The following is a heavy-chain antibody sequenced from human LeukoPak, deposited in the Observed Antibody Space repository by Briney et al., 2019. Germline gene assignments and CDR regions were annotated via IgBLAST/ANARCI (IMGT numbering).Heavy chain of an antibody. CDR1: GGTFSSYA. J-gene: IGHJ6*02. V-gene: IGHV1-69*13. Sequence: ASVKVSCKASGGTFSSYAISWVRQAPGQGLEWMGGIISIFGTANYAQKFQGRVTITADESTSTAYMELSSLRSEDTAVYYCARDSMSGAHYDFWSGYYLGMDVWGQGTTVTVSS. CDR3: ARDSMSGAHYDFWSGYYLGMDV. D-gene: IGHD3-3*01. CDR2: IISIFGTA.